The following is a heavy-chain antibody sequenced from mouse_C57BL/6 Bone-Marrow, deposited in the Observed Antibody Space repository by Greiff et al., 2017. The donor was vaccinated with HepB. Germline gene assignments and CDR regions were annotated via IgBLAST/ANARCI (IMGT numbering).Heavy chain of an antibody. J-gene: IGHJ3*01. V-gene: IGHV5-16*01. CDR1: GFTFSDYY. CDR3: ARDEGFSWFAY. CDR2: INYDGSST. Sequence: EVQVVESEGGLVQPGSSMKLSCTASGFTFSDYYMAWVRQVPEKGLEWVANINYDGSSTYYLDSLKSRFIISRENAKNILYLQMSSLKSEDTATYYCARDEGFSWFAYWGQGTLVTVSA.